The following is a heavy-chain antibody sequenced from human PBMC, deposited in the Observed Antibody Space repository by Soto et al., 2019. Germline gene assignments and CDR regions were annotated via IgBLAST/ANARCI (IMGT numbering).Heavy chain of an antibody. CDR1: GITFSTYG. CDR2: ISYDGSHK. CDR3: AKDRRIAVAGTGTWFDP. D-gene: IGHD6-19*01. V-gene: IGHV3-30*18. J-gene: IGHJ5*02. Sequence: VQLVESGGGVVQPGGSLRLSCVASGITFSTYGMHWVRQAPGKGPEWVAFISYDGSHKDYGDSVKGRFTISRDNSNNTLYLEMNSLTGEDTAVFYCAKDRRIAVAGTGTWFDPWGQGTLVTVSS.